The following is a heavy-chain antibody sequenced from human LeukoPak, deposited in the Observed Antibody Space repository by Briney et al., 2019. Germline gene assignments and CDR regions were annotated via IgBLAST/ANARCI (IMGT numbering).Heavy chain of an antibody. J-gene: IGHJ4*02. Sequence: ASVKVSCKASGYTFTSYGISWVRQAPGQGLEWMGWISAYNGNTNYAQKLQGRVTMTTDTSTSTAYMELRSLRSDDTAVYYCASPLRRYCSGGSCYSELAYWGRGTLVTVSS. D-gene: IGHD2-15*01. CDR1: GYTFTSYG. CDR3: ASPLRRYCSGGSCYSELAY. CDR2: ISAYNGNT. V-gene: IGHV1-18*01.